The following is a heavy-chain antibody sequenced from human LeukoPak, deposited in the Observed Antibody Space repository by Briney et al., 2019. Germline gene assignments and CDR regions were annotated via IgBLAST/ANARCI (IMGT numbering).Heavy chain of an antibody. J-gene: IGHJ4*02. Sequence: PGGSLRLSCAASGFIFSSYGMHWVRQAPGKGLEWVAFIRSDGSDTYSAASVKGPFTISRDNSKNTLWLQMHRLRAADTAAYYSAKHDSSSDFWGQGTLVTVS. D-gene: IGHD3-22*01. CDR3: AKHDSSSDF. CDR2: IRSDGSDT. V-gene: IGHV3-30*02. CDR1: GFIFSSYG.